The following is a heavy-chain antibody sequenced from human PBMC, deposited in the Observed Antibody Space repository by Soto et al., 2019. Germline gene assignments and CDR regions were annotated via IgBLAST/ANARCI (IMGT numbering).Heavy chain of an antibody. CDR2: IRSKAYGGTT. Sequence: PGGSLRLSCTASGFAFGDYAMSWFRQAPGKGLEWVGFIRSKAYGGTTEYAASVKGRFTISRDDSKSIAYLQMNSLKTEDTAVYYCTRVADYGDYVDAFDIWGQGTMVTVSS. CDR3: TRVADYGDYVDAFDI. V-gene: IGHV3-49*03. CDR1: GFAFGDYA. J-gene: IGHJ3*02. D-gene: IGHD4-17*01.